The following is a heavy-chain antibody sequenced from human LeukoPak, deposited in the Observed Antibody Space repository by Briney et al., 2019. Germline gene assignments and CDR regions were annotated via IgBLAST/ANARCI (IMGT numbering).Heavy chain of an antibody. Sequence: GGSLRLSCAASGFTFSSYAMSWVRQAPGKGLEWVSAISGSGGSTYYADSVKGRFTISRDNSKNTLYLQMKSLRAEDTAVYYCARRGLRPDYYYMDVWGKGTTVTVSS. J-gene: IGHJ6*03. CDR2: ISGSGGST. D-gene: IGHD3-3*01. CDR1: GFTFSSYA. V-gene: IGHV3-23*01. CDR3: ARRGLRPDYYYMDV.